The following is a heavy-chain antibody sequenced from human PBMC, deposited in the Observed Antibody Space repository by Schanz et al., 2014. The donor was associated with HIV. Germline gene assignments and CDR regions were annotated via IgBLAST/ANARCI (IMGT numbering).Heavy chain of an antibody. J-gene: IGHJ4*02. CDR1: GFTFSNYD. D-gene: IGHD2-15*01. CDR2: ISHDGSNK. CDR3: AKEGKPVVVDGPRH. Sequence: VQLLESGGGLVQPGGSLRLSCAASGFTFSNYDMTWVRQAPGTGLEWVALISHDGSNKYYADSVKGRFTVSRDNSKNTLYLQLDNVRAEDTAVYYCAKEGKPVVVDGPRHWGQGVLVTVSS. V-gene: IGHV3-30*18.